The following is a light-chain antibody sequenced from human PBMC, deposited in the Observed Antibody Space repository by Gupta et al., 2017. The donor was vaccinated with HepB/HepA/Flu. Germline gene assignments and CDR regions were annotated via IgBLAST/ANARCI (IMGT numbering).Light chain of an antibody. V-gene: IGKV3-20*01. CDR3: QQYGSSPRT. CDR1: QSVIWNY. Sequence: EIVVTPHPGTLSSPPGERATLSCRASQSVIWNYLAWYQQKPGQAPRPLIYEASKRATGIPDRFSGSGSGTDFTLTISRLEPEDFAVYYCQQYGSSPRTFGQGTKVEIK. CDR2: EAS. J-gene: IGKJ1*01.